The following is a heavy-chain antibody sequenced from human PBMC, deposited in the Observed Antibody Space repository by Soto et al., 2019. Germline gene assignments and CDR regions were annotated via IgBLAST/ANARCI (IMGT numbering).Heavy chain of an antibody. CDR3: ARGYYDFWSGFCVDP. CDR2: IYSGGST. V-gene: IGHV3-66*01. D-gene: IGHD3-3*01. J-gene: IGHJ5*02. Sequence: GALRLSCAASGFTVSSNYMSWVRQAPGKGLEWVSVIYSGGSTYYADSVKGRFTISRDNFKNTLYLQMNSLRAEDTAVYYCARGYYDFWSGFCVDPWGQGTLVT. CDR1: GFTVSSNY.